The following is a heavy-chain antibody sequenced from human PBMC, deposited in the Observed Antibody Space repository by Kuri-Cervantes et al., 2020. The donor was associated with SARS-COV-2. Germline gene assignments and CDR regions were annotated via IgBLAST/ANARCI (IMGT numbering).Heavy chain of an antibody. V-gene: IGHV1-69*06. CDR2: VIPIFGTG. J-gene: IGHJ4*02. CDR3: ARDSEYCGSTTCYIEQ. D-gene: IGHD2-2*02. CDR1: GGAFNSHA. Sequence: SVKVSCKASGGAFNSHAISWVRQAPGQGLEWMGRVIPIFGTGDNAQKFQGRITITADTSTRTAYMELSSLTSEDTAAYYCARDSEYCGSTTCYIEQWGQGTLVTDSS.